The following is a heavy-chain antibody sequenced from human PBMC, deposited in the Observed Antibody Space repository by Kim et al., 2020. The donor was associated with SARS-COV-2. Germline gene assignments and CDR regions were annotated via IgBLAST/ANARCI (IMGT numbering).Heavy chain of an antibody. J-gene: IGHJ4*02. D-gene: IGHD2-2*01. Sequence: GGSLRLSCAASGFTFSNAWMSWVRQAPGKGLEWVGRIKSKTDGGTTDYAAPVKGRFTISRDDSKNTLYLQMNSLKTEDTAVYYCTTDPIIVVVPGGIDYWGQGTLVTVSS. V-gene: IGHV3-15*01. CDR1: GFTFSNAW. CDR2: IKSKTDGGTT. CDR3: TTDPIIVVVPGGIDY.